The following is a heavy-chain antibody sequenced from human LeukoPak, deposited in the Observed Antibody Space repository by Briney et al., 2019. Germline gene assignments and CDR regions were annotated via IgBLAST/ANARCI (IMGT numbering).Heavy chain of an antibody. V-gene: IGHV3-23*01. CDR2: ISGSGGST. D-gene: IGHD2-2*01. Sequence: GGSLRLSCAASGFTFSGFVISWVRQAPGKGPQWVADISGSGGSTYYADSVKGRFSVSRDNSKNMVYLELNSLRAEDTAVYYCAKNHEHGRYAGFDFWAEGALVAVSS. CDR3: AKNHEHGRYAGFDF. J-gene: IGHJ3*01. CDR1: GFTFSGFV.